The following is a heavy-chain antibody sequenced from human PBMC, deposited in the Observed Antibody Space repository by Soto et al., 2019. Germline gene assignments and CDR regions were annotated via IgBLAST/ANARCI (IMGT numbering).Heavy chain of an antibody. V-gene: IGHV4-30-2*01. Sequence: PSETLSLTCAVSGGSISSCGYSWSWIRQPPGKGLEWIGYIYHSGSTYYNPSLKSRVTISVDRSKNQVSLKLSSVTAADTAVYYCASLYGDPGGYYFXYWGQGTLVTVSS. D-gene: IGHD4-17*01. CDR2: IYHSGST. CDR3: ASLYGDPGGYYFXY. J-gene: IGHJ4*02. CDR1: GGSISSCGYS.